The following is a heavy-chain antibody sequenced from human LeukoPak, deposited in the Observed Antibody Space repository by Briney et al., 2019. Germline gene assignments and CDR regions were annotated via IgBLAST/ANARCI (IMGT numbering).Heavy chain of an antibody. CDR2: IRYDGSNK. Sequence: GGSLRLSCAASGFTFSSYGMHWVRQAPGKGLEWVAFIRYDGSNKYYADSVKGRFTISRDNSKNTLYLQMNSLRAEDTAVFYCAKDGNIAAAGTYYYYMDVWGKGTTVTVSS. CDR3: AKDGNIAAAGTYYYYMDV. J-gene: IGHJ6*03. CDR1: GFTFSSYG. V-gene: IGHV3-30*02. D-gene: IGHD6-13*01.